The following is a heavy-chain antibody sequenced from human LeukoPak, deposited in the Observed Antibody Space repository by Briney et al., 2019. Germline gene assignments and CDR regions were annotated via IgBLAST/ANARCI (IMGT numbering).Heavy chain of an antibody. Sequence: SETLSLTCTVYNGSISGSYYWYWIRQPAGKGLEWIGRIYASGSTNYDPSLKSRVTISVDKSNNQFSLMVTSVTAADTAVYYCARGKQNAVDYWGQGILVIVSS. D-gene: IGHD1-1*01. CDR1: NGSISGSYY. V-gene: IGHV4-4*07. CDR2: IYASGST. J-gene: IGHJ4*02. CDR3: ARGKQNAVDY.